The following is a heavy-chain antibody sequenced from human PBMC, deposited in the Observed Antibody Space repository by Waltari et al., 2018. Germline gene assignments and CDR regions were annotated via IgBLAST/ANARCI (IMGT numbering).Heavy chain of an antibody. CDR1: GFAFSSSA. CDR3: ARGAGATERYYFDF. D-gene: IGHD1-26*01. V-gene: IGHV3-30*04. J-gene: IGHJ4*02. CDR2: ITYDGDDK. Sequence: QVQVVESGGGVVQPGRSLRISCAASGFAFSSSARHWVRQAPGKGVEWVAVITYDGDDKFYADPVKGRFSISRDNSKNTVFLQMNGRTTEDTAVYYCARGAGATERYYFDFWGQGTLVTVSS.